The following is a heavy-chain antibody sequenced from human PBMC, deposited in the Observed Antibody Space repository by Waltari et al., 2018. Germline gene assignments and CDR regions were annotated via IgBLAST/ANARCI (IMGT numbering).Heavy chain of an antibody. CDR3: AGGRVYVEY. CDR2: IRYDGSNK. Sequence: QVQLVESGGGVVQPGGSLRLSCAASGFTFSSYGMHWVRQAPGKGLEWVAFIRYDGSNKYYADSGKGRFTISRDNSKNTLYLQMNSLRAEDTAVYYCAGGRVYVEYWGQGTLVTVSS. CDR1: GFTFSSYG. D-gene: IGHD3-16*01. J-gene: IGHJ4*02. V-gene: IGHV3-30*02.